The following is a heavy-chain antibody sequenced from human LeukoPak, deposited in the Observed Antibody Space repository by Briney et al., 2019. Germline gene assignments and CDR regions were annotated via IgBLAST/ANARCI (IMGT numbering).Heavy chain of an antibody. Sequence: AGGSLTLSCAASGFTFSSYGMHWVRQAPGKGLEWVAVIWYDGSNKYYADSVKGRFTISRDNSKNTLYLQMNSLRAEDTAVYYCAREYSSSWHYYYYGMDVWGQGTTVTVSS. CDR1: GFTFSSYG. CDR2: IWYDGSNK. V-gene: IGHV3-33*01. D-gene: IGHD6-13*01. CDR3: AREYSSSWHYYYYGMDV. J-gene: IGHJ6*02.